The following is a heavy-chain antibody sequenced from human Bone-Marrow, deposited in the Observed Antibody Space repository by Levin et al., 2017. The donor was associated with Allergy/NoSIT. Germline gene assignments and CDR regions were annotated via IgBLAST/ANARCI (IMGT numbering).Heavy chain of an antibody. CDR3: TGHERHSTNGHPQGY. J-gene: IGHJ4*02. CDR2: MYYSGNT. CDR1: GGSIISSRHY. Sequence: SETLSLTCSVSGGSIISSRHYWAWIRQPPGTGLEWIGSMYYSGNTHFNPSLKSRVTISVDMSKNEFSLKLSSVTAADTAVYYCTGHERHSTNGHPQGYWGQGTLVTVSS. D-gene: IGHD6-13*01. V-gene: IGHV4-39*01.